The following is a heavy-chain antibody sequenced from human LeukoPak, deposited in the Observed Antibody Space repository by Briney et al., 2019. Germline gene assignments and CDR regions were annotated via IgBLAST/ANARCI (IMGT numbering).Heavy chain of an antibody. D-gene: IGHD5-24*01. J-gene: IGHJ4*02. CDR2: ISSSSSYI. CDR3: RVKGGWLGEKTYDY. Sequence: GSLRLSCATSGFTFSSYSMNWVRQAPGKGLEWVSSISSSSSYIYYADSVKGRFTVSRDNGKNSLFLQMNGLRAEDTAIYCVRVKGGWLGEKTYDYLGQGTLVTVSP. V-gene: IGHV3-21*04. CDR1: GFTFSSYS.